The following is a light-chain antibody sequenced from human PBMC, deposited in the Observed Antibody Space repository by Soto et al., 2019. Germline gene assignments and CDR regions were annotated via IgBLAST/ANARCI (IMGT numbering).Light chain of an antibody. V-gene: IGLV2-14*01. J-gene: IGLJ2*01. CDR2: DVN. CDR3: ISYTGSSTYVV. Sequence: QSALTQPASVSGSPGQSITISCTGTSSDVGGYNYVSWYQQHPGKAPKLMIYDVNNRPSGVSNRFSGSKSGNTASLTISGIQAEDEGDDYCISYTGSSTYVVFGGGTKLTVL. CDR1: SSDVGGYNY.